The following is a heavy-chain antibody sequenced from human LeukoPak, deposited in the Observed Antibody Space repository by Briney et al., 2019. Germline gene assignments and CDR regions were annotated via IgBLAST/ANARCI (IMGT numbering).Heavy chain of an antibody. J-gene: IGHJ5*02. CDR1: GYTFTRYA. Sequence: GASVKVSYKASGYTFTRYAMHWVGQAPGQRLEWMGWINAGNGNTKYSQKFQGRVTITRHTSASTAYMELSSLRSEDTAVYYCARAKNWFDPWGQGTLVTVSS. V-gene: IGHV1-3*01. CDR2: INAGNGNT. CDR3: ARAKNWFDP.